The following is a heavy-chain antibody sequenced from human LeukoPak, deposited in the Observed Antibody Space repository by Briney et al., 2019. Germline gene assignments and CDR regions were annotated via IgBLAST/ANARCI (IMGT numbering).Heavy chain of an antibody. CDR1: GFTFPNTW. V-gene: IGHV3-15*01. CDR2: IKSKTDGGTA. CDR3: ITWRWFDP. Sequence: PGGSLRLSCAASGFTFPNTWMSWVRQAPGKGLEWVGRIKSKTDGGTADYAAPGKGRFTISRDDSENTMYLQMNSLKTEDTAVYYCITWRWFDPWGQGTLVTVSS. J-gene: IGHJ5*02.